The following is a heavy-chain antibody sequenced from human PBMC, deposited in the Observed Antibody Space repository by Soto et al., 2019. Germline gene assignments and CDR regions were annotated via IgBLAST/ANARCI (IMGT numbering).Heavy chain of an antibody. V-gene: IGHV1-69*06. CDR3: ARAGGLVEMATIGGGAYYYYYYGMDV. CDR1: GGTFSSYA. J-gene: IGHJ6*02. D-gene: IGHD5-12*01. CDR2: IIPIFGTA. Sequence: SVKVSCKASGGTFSSYAISWVRQAPGQGLEWMGGIIPIFGTANYAQKFQGRVTITADKSTSTAYMELSSLRSEDTAVYYCARAGGLVEMATIGGGAYYYYYYGMDVWGQGTTVTVSS.